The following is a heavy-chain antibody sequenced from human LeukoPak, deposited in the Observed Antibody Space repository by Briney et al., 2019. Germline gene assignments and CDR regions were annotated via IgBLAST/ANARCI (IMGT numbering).Heavy chain of an antibody. CDR1: GFTFSSYS. CDR3: ARAWEYSSSWPDAFDI. Sequence: GGSLRLSCAASGFTFSSYSMNWVRQAPGKGLEWVSSISSSSSYIYYADSVKGRFTISRDNAKNSLYLQMNSLRAEDTAVYYCARAWEYSSSWPDAFDIWGQGTMVTVSS. J-gene: IGHJ3*02. D-gene: IGHD6-13*01. V-gene: IGHV3-21*01. CDR2: ISSSSSYI.